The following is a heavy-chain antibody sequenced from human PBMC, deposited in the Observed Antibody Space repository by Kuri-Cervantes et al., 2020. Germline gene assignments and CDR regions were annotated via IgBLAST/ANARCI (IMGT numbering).Heavy chain of an antibody. Sequence: ASVKVSCKTSGYIFPNYGISWVRQAPGQGLEWMGWINPNSGGTNYAQKFQGWVTMTRDTSISTAYMELSRLRSDDTAVYYCARSPAARAYYMDVWGKGTTVTVSS. D-gene: IGHD6-6*01. CDR2: INPNSGGT. CDR1: GYIFPNYG. CDR3: ARSPAARAYYMDV. V-gene: IGHV1-2*04. J-gene: IGHJ6*03.